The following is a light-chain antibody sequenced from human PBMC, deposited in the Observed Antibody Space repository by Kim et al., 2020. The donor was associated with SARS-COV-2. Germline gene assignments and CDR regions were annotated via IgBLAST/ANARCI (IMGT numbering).Light chain of an antibody. V-gene: IGLV6-57*03. CDR1: SGSIDDKY. CDR2: EDD. J-gene: IGLJ2*01. Sequence: GKTVTLSCTRSSGSIDDKYVQWYQQRPGGAPTTVIYEDDQRPSGVSDRFSGSIDNSSNSASLTISGLRTEDEADYYCQSYNRDNVIFGGGTQLTVL. CDR3: QSYNRDNVI.